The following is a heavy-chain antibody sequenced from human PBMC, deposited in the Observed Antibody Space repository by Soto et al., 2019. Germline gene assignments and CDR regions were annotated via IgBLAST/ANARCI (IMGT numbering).Heavy chain of an antibody. CDR3: ARENILLAASGQRDFDY. J-gene: IGHJ4*02. CDR2: IYTSGST. V-gene: IGHV4-4*07. D-gene: IGHD2-8*02. CDR1: SDSISSYY. Sequence: TLSLTSTVSSDSISSYYWTWIRQPAGKGLEWIGRIYTSGSTNYNPSLKGRVTMSVDTSKNQVSLNLTSVTAADTAVYYCARENILLAASGQRDFDYWGQGTLVTVSS.